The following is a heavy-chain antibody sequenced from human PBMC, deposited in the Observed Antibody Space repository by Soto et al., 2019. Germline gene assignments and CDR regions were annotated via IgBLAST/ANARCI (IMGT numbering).Heavy chain of an antibody. CDR1: GYTFTSYG. CDR2: ISAYSGNT. CDR3: AREDFDY. J-gene: IGHJ4*02. Sequence: ASVKVSCKASGYTFTSYGISWVRQAPGQGLEWMGWISAYSGNTNYAQKLQGRVTITTDTSISTAYMELSRLRSDDTAVYYCAREDFDYWGQGTLVTVSS. V-gene: IGHV1-18*01.